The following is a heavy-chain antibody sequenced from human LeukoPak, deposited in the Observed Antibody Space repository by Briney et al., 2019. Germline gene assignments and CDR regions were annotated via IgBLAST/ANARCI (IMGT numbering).Heavy chain of an antibody. Sequence: SETLSLTCAVYGGSFSGYYWSWIRQPPGKGLEWIGEINHSGSTNYNPSLKSRVTISVDTSKNQFSLKLSSVTAADTAVYYCARGHDGSYPYGGQGPLVTVSS. CDR2: INHSGST. D-gene: IGHD1-26*01. CDR1: GGSFSGYY. V-gene: IGHV4-34*01. J-gene: IGHJ4*02. CDR3: ARGHDGSYPY.